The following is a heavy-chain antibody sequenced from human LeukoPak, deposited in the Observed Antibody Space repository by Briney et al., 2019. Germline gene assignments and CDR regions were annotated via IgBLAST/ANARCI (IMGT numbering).Heavy chain of an antibody. CDR3: AKDHDSSGLDY. J-gene: IGHJ4*02. CDR2: ISYDGSNK. D-gene: IGHD3-22*01. Sequence: GGSLRLSCAASGFTFSSYGMHWVRQAPGKGLEWVAVISYDGSNKYYADSVRGRFTISRDNSKNTLYLQMNSLRAEDTAVYYCAKDHDSSGLDYWGQGTLVTVSS. CDR1: GFTFSSYG. V-gene: IGHV3-30*18.